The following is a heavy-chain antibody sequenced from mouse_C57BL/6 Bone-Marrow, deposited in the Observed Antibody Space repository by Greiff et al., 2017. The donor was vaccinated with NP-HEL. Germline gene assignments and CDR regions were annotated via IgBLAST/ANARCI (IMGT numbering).Heavy chain of an antibody. D-gene: IGHD1-1*01. J-gene: IGHJ1*03. CDR1: GYTFTSYW. CDR2: IDPSDSYT. CDR3: ARSLYGSSPYWYCDV. Sequence: QVQLQQPGAELVRPGTSVKLSCKASGYTFTSYWMHWVKQRPGQGLEWIGVIDPSDSYTNSNQKFKGKATLTVATTSSTAYMQLSSLTSEDSAVDYCARSLYGSSPYWYCDVWGTGTTVTVSS. V-gene: IGHV1-59*01.